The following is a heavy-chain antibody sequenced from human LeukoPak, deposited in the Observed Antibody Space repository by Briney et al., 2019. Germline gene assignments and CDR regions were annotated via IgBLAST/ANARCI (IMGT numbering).Heavy chain of an antibody. CDR2: ISDSGDST. CDR3: ARDRYCTTTRCSDY. Sequence: PGGSLRLSCAASGFTVSSNYMSWVRQAPGKGLEWVSTISDSGDSTYYADSVKGRFTISRDNAKNTLYLEMNSLRAEDTAVYYCARDRYCTTTRCSDYWGQGTLVTVSS. J-gene: IGHJ4*02. D-gene: IGHD2-2*01. V-gene: IGHV3-21*01. CDR1: GFTVSSNY.